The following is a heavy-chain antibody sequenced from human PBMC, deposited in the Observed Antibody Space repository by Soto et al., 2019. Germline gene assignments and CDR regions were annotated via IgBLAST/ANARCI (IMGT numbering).Heavy chain of an antibody. V-gene: IGHV4-39*01. Sequence: ESLSLACPASGASITISSHFWGWVRQPPGKGLEWIGTIYFTGNTYYTPSLKSRLTMSIDTSKNEFSLRLNSVTAADTAVYYCAGQTFTIAAASYGRSNWFDPWGPGTLVTVS. D-gene: IGHD6-25*01. CDR3: AGQTFTIAAASYGRSNWFDP. CDR1: GASITISSHF. J-gene: IGHJ5*02. CDR2: IYFTGNT.